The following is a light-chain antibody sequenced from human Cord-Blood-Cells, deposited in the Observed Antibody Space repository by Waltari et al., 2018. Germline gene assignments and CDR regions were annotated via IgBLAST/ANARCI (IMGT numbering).Light chain of an antibody. J-gene: IGLJ2*01. Sequence: SYELTQPPSVSVSPGQTASITCSGDKLGDKYACWYQQKPGQSPVLVIYQDSKRPSGIPGRFSGSNAGKTATLTISGTQAMDEADYYCQAWDSSTLVVFGGGTKLTVL. CDR3: QAWDSSTLVV. CDR1: KLGDKY. CDR2: QDS. V-gene: IGLV3-1*01.